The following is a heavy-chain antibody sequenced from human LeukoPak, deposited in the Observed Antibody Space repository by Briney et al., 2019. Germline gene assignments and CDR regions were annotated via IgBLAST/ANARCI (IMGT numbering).Heavy chain of an antibody. V-gene: IGHV1-69*13. CDR3: AREGVDTSWHYNWFDP. J-gene: IGHJ5*02. CDR2: IIPIFGTT. D-gene: IGHD2-2*01. Sequence: SVKVSCKASGGTFSSYAISWVRQAPGQGLEWMGGIIPIFGTTNYAQKFQGRVTITADESTSTAYMELSSLRSEDTAVYYCAREGVDTSWHYNWFDPWGQGTLVTVSS. CDR1: GGTFSSYA.